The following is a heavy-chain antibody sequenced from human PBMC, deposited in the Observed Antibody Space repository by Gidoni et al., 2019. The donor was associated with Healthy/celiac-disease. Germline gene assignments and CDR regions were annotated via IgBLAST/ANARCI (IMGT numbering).Heavy chain of an antibody. CDR3: ARVPYYDFWSGPKTHRRGLMDV. CDR1: GFTFSSYE. D-gene: IGHD3-3*01. J-gene: IGHJ6*02. V-gene: IGHV3-48*03. Sequence: EVQLVESGGGLVQPGGSLRLSCAASGFTFSSYEMNWVRQAPGKGLEWVSYISSSGSTIYYADSVKGRFTISRDNAKNSLYLQMNSLRAEDTAVYYCARVPYYDFWSGPKTHRRGLMDVWGQGTTVTVPS. CDR2: ISSSGSTI.